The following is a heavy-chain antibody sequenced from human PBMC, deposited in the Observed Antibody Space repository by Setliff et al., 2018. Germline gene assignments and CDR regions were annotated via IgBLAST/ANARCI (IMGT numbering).Heavy chain of an antibody. V-gene: IGHV4-4*08. J-gene: IGHJ5*02. Sequence: KPSETLSLTCTVSRGSISSSYWSWIRLPPGKGLEWIGYMYTSGTTEYNPSLNSRVTMSLDTSKNQFSLNLSSVTAADTAVYYCARGGGVAAAAWFDPWGQGTLVTVSS. CDR1: RGSISSSY. D-gene: IGHD6-13*01. CDR3: ARGGGVAAAAWFDP. CDR2: MYTSGTT.